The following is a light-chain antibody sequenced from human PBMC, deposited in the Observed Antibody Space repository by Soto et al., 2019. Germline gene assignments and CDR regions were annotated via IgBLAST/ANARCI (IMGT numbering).Light chain of an antibody. CDR2: GAS. Sequence: EIVLTQSPGTLSLSPGERATLSCRASQSVSSGYLAWYQQKPGQAPRLIISGASSRATGIPDRFSGSGSETDFTLTISRLEPEDFAVYYCQQYGTSPYTFAQGTKLEIK. CDR3: QQYGTSPYT. V-gene: IGKV3-20*01. CDR1: QSVSSGY. J-gene: IGKJ2*01.